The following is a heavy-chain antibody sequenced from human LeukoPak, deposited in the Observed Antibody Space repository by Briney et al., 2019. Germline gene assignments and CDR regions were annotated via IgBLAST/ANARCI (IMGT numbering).Heavy chain of an antibody. CDR2: IKRDGSQK. CDR3: ARLGLEVGGPNWFDP. V-gene: IGHV3-7*01. Sequence: GGSLRLSCAAPGFTFSSNWMGWIRQAPGKGLEWVAHIKRDGSQKYYLDSVKGRFTISRDNAKNSLYLQMNSLRVEDTAVYYCARLGLEVGGPNWFDPWGQGTLVTVSS. CDR1: GFTFSSNW. D-gene: IGHD1-1*01. J-gene: IGHJ5*02.